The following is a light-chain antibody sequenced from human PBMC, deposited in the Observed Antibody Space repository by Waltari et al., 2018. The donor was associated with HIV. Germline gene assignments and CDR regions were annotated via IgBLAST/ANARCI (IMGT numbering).Light chain of an antibody. J-gene: IGLJ2*01. CDR3: SAYTFSNIPL. V-gene: IGLV2-14*03. CDR1: SADIGTFDY. Sequence: QSALSQPASVSGSPGQSITISCFGTSADIGTFDYVSWYQQYAGKAPRLVIYDVNVRSSGVSNRFSGSKSGDTASLTISGLQAEDEADYYCSAYTFSNIPLFGGGTKLTVL. CDR2: DVN.